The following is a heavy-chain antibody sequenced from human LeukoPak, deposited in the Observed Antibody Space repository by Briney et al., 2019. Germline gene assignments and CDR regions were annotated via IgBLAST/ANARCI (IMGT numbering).Heavy chain of an antibody. CDR3: AELGITMIGGV. CDR2: ISSSGSTI. CDR1: EFSVGSNY. Sequence: GGSLRLSCAASEFSVGSNYMTWVRQAPGKGLEWVSYISSSGSTIYYADSVKGRFTISRDNAKNSLYLQMNSLRAEDTAVYYCAELGITMIGGVWGKGATVTISS. D-gene: IGHD3-10*02. J-gene: IGHJ6*04. V-gene: IGHV3-48*03.